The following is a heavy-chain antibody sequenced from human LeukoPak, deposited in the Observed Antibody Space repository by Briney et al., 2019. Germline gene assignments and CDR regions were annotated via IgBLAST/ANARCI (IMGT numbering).Heavy chain of an antibody. CDR2: INLNSGGT. D-gene: IGHD2-2*02. CDR1: GYTFTGYY. V-gene: IGHV1-2*02. Sequence: ASVKVSCKASGYTFTGYYMHCVRQAPGQGLEWMGWINLNSGGTNYAQKFQGRVTMTRDKSISTAYMELSRLRSDDTAVYYCARDGLDCSSTSCYSWFDPWGQGTLVTVSS. CDR3: ARDGLDCSSTSCYSWFDP. J-gene: IGHJ5*02.